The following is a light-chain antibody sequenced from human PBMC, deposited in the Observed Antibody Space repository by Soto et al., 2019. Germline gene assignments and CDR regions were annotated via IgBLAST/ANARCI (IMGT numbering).Light chain of an antibody. V-gene: IGKV1-5*01. CDR1: QGINKW. Sequence: DIQMTQYPSSVSASVGDRVTITCRASQGINKWLAWYQQKPGTAPKLLIYDASSLESGVPSRFSGSGSGTEFTLTISSLQPDDFATYYCQQYNSYSWTFGQGTKVAIK. CDR3: QQYNSYSWT. CDR2: DAS. J-gene: IGKJ1*01.